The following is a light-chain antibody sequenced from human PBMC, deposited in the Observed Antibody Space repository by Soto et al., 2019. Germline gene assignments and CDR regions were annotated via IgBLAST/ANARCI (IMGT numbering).Light chain of an antibody. CDR1: QTIRTS. J-gene: IGKJ2*01. Sequence: DIQMTQSPSSLSASVGDRVTITCRASQTIRTSINWYQQNPGKAPKLLIYAASTLQSGIPSRFSGSGSWTDFTLTISSLQPEDFATYYGQQSHGIPYTFGHGTKLEIK. V-gene: IGKV1-39*01. CDR3: QQSHGIPYT. CDR2: AAS.